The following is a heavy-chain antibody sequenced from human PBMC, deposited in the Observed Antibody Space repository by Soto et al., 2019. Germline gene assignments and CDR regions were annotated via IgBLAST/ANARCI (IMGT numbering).Heavy chain of an antibody. CDR2: IYYSGST. CDR1: GGSISSGDYY. Sequence: QVQLQESGPGLVKPSQTLSLTCTVSGGSISSGDYYWSWIRQPPGKGLEWIGYIYYSGSTYYNPSLKSRVTLSVDTSKNQFSLKLSSVTAADTAVYYCARYCELERPSNWFDPWGQGTLVTVSS. CDR3: ARYCELERPSNWFDP. V-gene: IGHV4-30-4*01. D-gene: IGHD1-1*01. J-gene: IGHJ5*02.